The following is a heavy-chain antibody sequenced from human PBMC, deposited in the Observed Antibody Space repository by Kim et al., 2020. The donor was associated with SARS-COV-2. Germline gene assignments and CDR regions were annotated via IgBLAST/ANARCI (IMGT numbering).Heavy chain of an antibody. CDR3: ARDRGVLLWFGELSPFDY. Sequence: GGSLRLSCAASGFTFSDYYMSWIRQAPGKGLEWVSYISSCGSTIYYADSVKGRFTISRDNAKNSLYLQMNSLRAEDTAVYYCARDRGVLLWFGELSPFDYWGQGTLVTVSS. D-gene: IGHD3-10*01. J-gene: IGHJ4*02. V-gene: IGHV3-11*01. CDR2: ISSCGSTI. CDR1: GFTFSDYY.